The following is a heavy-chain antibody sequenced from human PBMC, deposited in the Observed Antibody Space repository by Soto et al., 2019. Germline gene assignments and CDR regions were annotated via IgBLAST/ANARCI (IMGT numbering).Heavy chain of an antibody. CDR1: GFSFSTYS. V-gene: IGHV3-48*01. J-gene: IGHJ6*03. Sequence: GGSLRLSCAASGFSFSTYSMNWVRLAPGKGLEWLSYISSSGSTIYYADSVKGRFTISRDNAKNSLYLQMNSLRAEDTAVYYCASRGYMDVWGKGTTVTVSS. CDR3: ASRGYMDV. CDR2: ISSSGSTI.